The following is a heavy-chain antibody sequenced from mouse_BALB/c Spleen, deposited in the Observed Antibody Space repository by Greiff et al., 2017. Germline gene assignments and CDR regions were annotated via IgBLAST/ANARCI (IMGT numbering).Heavy chain of an antibody. CDR2: ISSGGSYT. CDR3: ARGGSWFAY. V-gene: IGHV5-9-4*01. J-gene: IGHJ3*01. Sequence: DVMLVESGGGLVKPGGSLKLSCAASGFTFSSYAMSWVRQSPEKRLEWVAEISSGGSYTYYPDTVTGRFTISRDNAKNTLYLEMSSLRSEDTAMYYCARGGSWFAYWGQGTLVTVSA. CDR1: GFTFSSYA.